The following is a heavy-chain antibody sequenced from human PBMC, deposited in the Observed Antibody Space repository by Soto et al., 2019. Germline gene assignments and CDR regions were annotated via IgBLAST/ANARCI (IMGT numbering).Heavy chain of an antibody. CDR2: IYSGGST. CDR3: ARDSGDYIWGKLVAFDI. V-gene: IGHV3-66*01. J-gene: IGHJ3*02. Sequence: GGSLRLSCAASGFTVSSNYMSWVRQAPGKGLEWVSVIYSGGSTYYADSVKGRFTISRDNSKNTLYLQMNSLRAEDTAVYYCARDSGDYIWGKLVAFDIWGQGTMVTVSS. CDR1: GFTVSSNY. D-gene: IGHD3-16*01.